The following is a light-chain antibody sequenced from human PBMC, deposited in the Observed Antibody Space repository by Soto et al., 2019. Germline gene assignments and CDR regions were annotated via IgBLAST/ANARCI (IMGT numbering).Light chain of an antibody. CDR3: QHYDGSPRT. CDR1: QSVSGW. J-gene: IGKJ2*01. CDR2: SAS. V-gene: IGKV1-5*03. Sequence: DIQMTQSPSTLSASVGDRVTITCRASQSVSGWLAWYQQKPGKAPELLIYSASTVETGVPSRFSGSGSGTEFTLTISSLRPDDFATYYCQHYDGSPRTFGQGTKVEIK.